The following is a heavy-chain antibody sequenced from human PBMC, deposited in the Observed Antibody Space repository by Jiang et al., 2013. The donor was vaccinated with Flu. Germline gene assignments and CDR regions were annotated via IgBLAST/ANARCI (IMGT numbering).Heavy chain of an antibody. CDR3: ARDEGYCSSTSCTPSYYYYMDV. CDR2: IIPIFGTA. CDR1: GGTFSSYA. D-gene: IGHD2-2*01. Sequence: SGAEVKKPGSSVKVSCKASGGTFSSYAISWVRQAPGQGLEWMGGIIPIFGTASYAQKFQGRVTITADESTSTAYMELSSLRSEDTAVYYCARDEGYCSSTSCTPSYYYYMDVWGKGTTVTVS. V-gene: IGHV1-69*01. J-gene: IGHJ6*03.